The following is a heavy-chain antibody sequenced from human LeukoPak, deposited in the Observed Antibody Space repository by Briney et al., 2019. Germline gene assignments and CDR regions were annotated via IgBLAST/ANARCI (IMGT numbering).Heavy chain of an antibody. CDR1: GGTFSSYA. Sequence: ASVKVSCKASGGTFSSYAVNWVRQAPGQGLEWMGGIIPIFGTTKYAQKFQGRVTITADESTSTAYMELSGLRSEDTAVYYCARGGATVLYYYYMDVWGKGATVTVSS. D-gene: IGHD1-26*01. CDR3: ARGGATVLYYYYMDV. V-gene: IGHV1-69*13. CDR2: IIPIFGTT. J-gene: IGHJ6*03.